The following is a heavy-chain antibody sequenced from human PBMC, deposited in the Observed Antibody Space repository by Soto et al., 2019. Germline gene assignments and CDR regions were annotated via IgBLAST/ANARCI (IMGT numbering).Heavy chain of an antibody. CDR3: GRLEGLATISYYFDY. CDR1: GGSVSSSSYY. CDR2: VYYSGST. V-gene: IGHV4-39*01. D-gene: IGHD3-9*01. Sequence: QLQLQESGPELVKPSETLSLTCTVSGGSVSSSSYYWGWVRQPPGKGLEWIGSVYYSGSTYYNPSIESRVTISVDKSKNQFSLKLMSLSAADTAVYYCGRLEGLATISYYFDYWGQGALVTVSS. J-gene: IGHJ4*02.